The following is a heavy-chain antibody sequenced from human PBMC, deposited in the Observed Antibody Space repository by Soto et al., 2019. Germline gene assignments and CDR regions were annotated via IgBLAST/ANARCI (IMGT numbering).Heavy chain of an antibody. V-gene: IGHV1-2*04. CDR2: INLNSGGT. CDR3: ARDQTLYHGMDV. J-gene: IGHJ6*02. Sequence: ASVKVSCKASGYTFTGYYMHWVRQAPGQGLEWMGWINLNSGGTNYAQKFQGWVTMTRDTSISTAYMELSRLRSDDTAVYYCARDQTLYHGMDVWGQGTTVTVSS. CDR1: GYTFTGYY.